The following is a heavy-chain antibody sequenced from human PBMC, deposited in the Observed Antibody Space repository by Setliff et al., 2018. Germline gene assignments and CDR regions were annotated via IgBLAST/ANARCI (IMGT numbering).Heavy chain of an antibody. Sequence: ASVKVSCKASGYTFTGYYIHWVRQAPGQGLEWMGYINPNSGGTSSAQNFQGRVTITRDTSIDTAFMELSRLTSDDTAMYYCATEMELKHLDYWGQGTLVTVSS. CDR1: GYTFTGYY. D-gene: IGHD1-7*01. CDR2: INPNSGGT. V-gene: IGHV1-2*02. CDR3: ATEMELKHLDY. J-gene: IGHJ4*02.